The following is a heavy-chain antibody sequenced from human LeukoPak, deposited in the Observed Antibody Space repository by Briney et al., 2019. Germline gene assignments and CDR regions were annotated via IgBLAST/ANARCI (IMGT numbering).Heavy chain of an antibody. Sequence: GGSLRLSCAASGFTFSTSSMSWVRQAPGKGLAWVSSISGSGGSTYYADSVKGRFTISRDNSRNTLYLQMNNLRAEDTAVYYCAKYYYGSGSPIFDYWGQGTLVTVSS. CDR2: ISGSGGST. CDR1: GFTFSTSS. CDR3: AKYYYGSGSPIFDY. J-gene: IGHJ4*02. V-gene: IGHV3-23*01. D-gene: IGHD3-10*01.